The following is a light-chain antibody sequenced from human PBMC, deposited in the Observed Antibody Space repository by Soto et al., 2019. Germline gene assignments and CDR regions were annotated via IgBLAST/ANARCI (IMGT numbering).Light chain of an antibody. Sequence: EIVLTQSPATRSVSPGERATLSCRASQSVSSNLAWYQHKPGQAPRLLIYAASTRATGIPARFSGSGSGTDFTLTISSLQSEDFAVYYCHQYHHWPPSFTFGPGTKVDIK. V-gene: IGKV3-15*01. CDR3: HQYHHWPPSFT. J-gene: IGKJ3*01. CDR2: AAS. CDR1: QSVSSN.